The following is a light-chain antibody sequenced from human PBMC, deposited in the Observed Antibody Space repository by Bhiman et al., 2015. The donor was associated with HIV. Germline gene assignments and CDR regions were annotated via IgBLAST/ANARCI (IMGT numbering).Light chain of an antibody. CDR1: SGSIASNY. V-gene: IGLV6-57*01. Sequence: NFMLTQPHSVSESPGKTVTISCTRSSGSIASNYVQWYQQRPGSSPTTVIYEDYQRPSGVPDRFSGSIDSSSNSAFLTISRLKTEDEADYYCQFYDSSSLHWVFGGGTKLTVL. CDR2: EDY. CDR3: QFYDSSSLHWV. J-gene: IGLJ3*02.